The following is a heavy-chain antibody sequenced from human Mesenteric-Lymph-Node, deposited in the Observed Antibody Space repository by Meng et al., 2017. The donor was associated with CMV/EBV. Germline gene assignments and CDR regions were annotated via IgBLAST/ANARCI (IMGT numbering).Heavy chain of an antibody. D-gene: IGHD3-16*01. J-gene: IGHJ5*02. CDR1: GYTFTGSY. V-gene: IGHV1-2*02. Sequence: ASVKVSCKASGYTFTGSYIHWVRQAPGQRLESMGWINPNTGDTNYAQKFQGRVTMTRDTSISTAFMDLGRLRSDDTAVYYCAREGSMTGKVWDLWGQGTLVTVSS. CDR3: AREGSMTGKVWDL. CDR2: INPNTGDT.